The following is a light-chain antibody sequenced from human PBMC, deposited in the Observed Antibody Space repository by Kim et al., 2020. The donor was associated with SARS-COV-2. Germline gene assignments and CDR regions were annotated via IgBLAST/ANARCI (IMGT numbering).Light chain of an antibody. V-gene: IGKV1-13*02. J-gene: IGKJ1*01. CDR2: GAS. Sequence: SVSVGDRVTITCRASQGISIALAWYQQKPGKAPNLLIYGASSLESAVPSRFSGTGSGTEFTLTISSLQPDDVATYYCQQYSIYWTFGQGTKVDIK. CDR3: QQYSIYWT. CDR1: QGISIA.